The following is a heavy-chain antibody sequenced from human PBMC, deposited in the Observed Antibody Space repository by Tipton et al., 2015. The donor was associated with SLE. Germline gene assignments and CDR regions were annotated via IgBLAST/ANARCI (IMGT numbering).Heavy chain of an antibody. CDR2: ISWDGGST. D-gene: IGHD6-6*01. CDR3: ARGSIAALYGMDV. CDR1: GFTFDDYT. Sequence: SLRLSCAASGFTFDDYTMHWVRQAPGKGLEWVSLISWDGGSTYYADSVKGRFTISRDNAKNSLYLQMNSLRAEDTAVYYCARGSIAALYGMDVWGQGTAVTVSS. V-gene: IGHV3-43*01. J-gene: IGHJ6*02.